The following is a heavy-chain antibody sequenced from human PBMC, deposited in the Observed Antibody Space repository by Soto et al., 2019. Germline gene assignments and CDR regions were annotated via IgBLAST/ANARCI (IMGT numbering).Heavy chain of an antibody. CDR3: AREPLT. CDR2: IYYSGST. V-gene: IGHV4-31*03. J-gene: IGHJ4*02. CDR1: VCSISSGGYY. Sequence: QVQLQESGPGLVKPSQTLSLTCTVSVCSISSGGYYWNWIRQHPGKGLEWIGYIYYSGSTSYNPSFKTRVTISVDTSKNQFSLKLSSVTAADTAVYYCAREPLTWGQGTLVTVSS.